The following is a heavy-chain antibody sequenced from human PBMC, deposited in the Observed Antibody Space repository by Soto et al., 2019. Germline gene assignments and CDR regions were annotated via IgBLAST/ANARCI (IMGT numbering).Heavy chain of an antibody. CDR1: GGSISSGGYY. CDR3: ARPHQPGGRGAFDI. J-gene: IGHJ3*02. D-gene: IGHD2-2*01. Sequence: QVQLQESGPGLVKPSQTLSLTCTVSGGSISSGGYYWSWIRQHPGKGLEWIGYIYYSGSTYYNPSLKSRVTISVVTSKNQFSRKLSSVTAADTAVYYCARPHQPGGRGAFDIWGQGTMVTVSS. CDR2: IYYSGST. V-gene: IGHV4-31*03.